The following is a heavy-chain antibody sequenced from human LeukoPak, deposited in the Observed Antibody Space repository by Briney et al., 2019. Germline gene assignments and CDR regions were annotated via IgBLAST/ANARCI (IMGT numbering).Heavy chain of an antibody. D-gene: IGHD2-15*01. CDR3: AREGLGSHAFDI. V-gene: IGHV4-59*01. Sequence: SETLSLTCTVSGGSISSYYWSWIRQPPGKGLEWIGYIYYSGSTNYNPSLKSRVTISVDTSKNQFSLKLSSVTAADTAVYYCAREGLGSHAFDIWGQGTMVTVSS. CDR2: IYYSGST. CDR1: GGSISSYY. J-gene: IGHJ3*02.